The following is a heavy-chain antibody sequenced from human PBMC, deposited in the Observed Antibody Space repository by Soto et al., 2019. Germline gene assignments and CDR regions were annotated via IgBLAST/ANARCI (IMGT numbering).Heavy chain of an antibody. CDR2: ISGSGDSA. CDR3: AKAGGGTWDYGMDV. V-gene: IGHV3-23*01. J-gene: IGHJ6*02. D-gene: IGHD2-15*01. CDR1: GFTFSRHA. Sequence: EVQLLESGGGLVQPGGSLRLSCAASGFTFSRHAMSWVRQAPGKGLEWVSAISGSGDSAYHADSVKGRFTISRDNSKNTLYLQVNGLRAEDTALYYCAKAGGGTWDYGMDVWGQGTTVTVSS.